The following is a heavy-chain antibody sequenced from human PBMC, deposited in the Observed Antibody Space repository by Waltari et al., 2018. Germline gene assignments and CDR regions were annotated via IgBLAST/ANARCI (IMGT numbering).Heavy chain of an antibody. CDR3: AREALGGTKAFDM. CDR2: INSNTGGA. V-gene: IGHV1-2*02. Sequence: QIQIMQSGAEVKKPGASVKVSCQASGYTFTSYYITWARQAPGQGLEWMGWINSNTGGADCAQSFQGRVTVTRDTSISTVYMELSGLTSDDTAVYYCAREALGGTKAFDMWGQGTMVTVSS. J-gene: IGHJ3*02. D-gene: IGHD1-7*01. CDR1: GYTFTSYY.